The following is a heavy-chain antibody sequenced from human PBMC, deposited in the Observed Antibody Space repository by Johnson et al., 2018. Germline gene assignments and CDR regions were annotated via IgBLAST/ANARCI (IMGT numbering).Heavy chain of an antibody. D-gene: IGHD2-8*01. CDR1: GFTFSSYA. CDR2: IWYDGSNK. CDR3: ARSYCTNGLCDAFDI. V-gene: IGHV3-33*01. Sequence: QVQLVESGGGVVQPGRSLRLSCAASGFTFSSYAMHWVRQAPGKGLEWVAVIWYDGSNKYYADSLKGRFTISRDNSKNTLYLQMNSLRAEETAVYSCARSYCTNGLCDAFDIWGQGTMVTVSS. J-gene: IGHJ3*02.